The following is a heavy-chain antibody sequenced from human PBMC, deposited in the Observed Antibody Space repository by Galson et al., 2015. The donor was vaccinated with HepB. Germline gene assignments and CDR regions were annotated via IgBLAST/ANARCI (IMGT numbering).Heavy chain of an antibody. D-gene: IGHD2-2*01. Sequence: SLRLSCAASGFTFSSYSMNWVRQAPGKGLEWVSSISSSSSYIYYADSVKGRFTISRDNAKNSLYLQMNSLRAEDTAVYYCARDGDIVVVPAAVGYYYYYGMDVWGQGTTVTVSS. V-gene: IGHV3-21*01. J-gene: IGHJ6*02. CDR1: GFTFSSYS. CDR3: ARDGDIVVVPAAVGYYYYYGMDV. CDR2: ISSSSSYI.